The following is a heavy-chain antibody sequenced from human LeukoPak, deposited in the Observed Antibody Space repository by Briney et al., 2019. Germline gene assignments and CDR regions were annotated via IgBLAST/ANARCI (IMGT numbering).Heavy chain of an antibody. CDR3: ARAYYYYDSGYFDY. D-gene: IGHD3-22*01. V-gene: IGHV1-69*13. CDR1: GYTFTSNY. CDR2: IIPIFGTA. Sequence: SVKVSCKASGYTFTSNYIHWVRQAPGQGLEWMGGIIPIFGTANYAQKFQGRVTITADESTSTAYMELSSLRSEDTAVYYCARAYYYYDSGYFDYWGQGTLVTVSS. J-gene: IGHJ4*02.